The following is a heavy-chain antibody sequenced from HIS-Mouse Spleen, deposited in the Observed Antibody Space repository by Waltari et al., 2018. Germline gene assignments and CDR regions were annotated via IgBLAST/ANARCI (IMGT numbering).Heavy chain of an antibody. V-gene: IGHV4-39*07. CDR2: IYYSWST. CDR3: AREIPYSSSWYDWYFDL. CDR1: GGSISSSSYY. Sequence: QLQLQESGPGLVKPSETLSLTYTVSGGSISSSSYYWGWIRQPPGKGLEWIGSIYYSWSTYYHPSLKSRVTLSVDTSKTQFSLRLSSVTAADTAVYYCAREIPYSSSWYDWYFDLWGRGTLVTVSS. D-gene: IGHD6-13*01. J-gene: IGHJ2*01.